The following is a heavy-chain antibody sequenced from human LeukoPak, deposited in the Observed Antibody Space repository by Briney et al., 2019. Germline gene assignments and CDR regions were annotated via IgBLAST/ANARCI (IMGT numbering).Heavy chain of an antibody. CDR2: IIPIFGTA. Sequence: SVKVSCKASGGTFSSYAISWVRQAPGRGLEWMGGIIPIFGTANYAQKFQGRVTITADESTSTAYMELSSLRSEDTAVYYCASNYDFWSGYGYWGQGTLGTVSS. J-gene: IGHJ4*02. D-gene: IGHD3-3*01. CDR1: GGTFSSYA. CDR3: ASNYDFWSGYGY. V-gene: IGHV1-69*13.